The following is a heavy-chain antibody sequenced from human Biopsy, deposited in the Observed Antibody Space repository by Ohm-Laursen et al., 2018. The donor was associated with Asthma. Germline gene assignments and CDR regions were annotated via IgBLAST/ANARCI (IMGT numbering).Heavy chain of an antibody. CDR3: ARGYSGSDRIVYYYSGLEV. D-gene: IGHD5-12*01. CDR2: IYSGGTS. V-gene: IGHV3-53*01. CDR1: GFTVSRDH. J-gene: IGHJ6*02. Sequence: SLRLSCAASGFTVSRDHMFWVRQAPGKGLEWVSVIYSGGTSDTADSVRGRFTISRDFYKNTLYLQMDSLRAEDTAVYYCARGYSGSDRIVYYYSGLEVWGQGTTVTVSS.